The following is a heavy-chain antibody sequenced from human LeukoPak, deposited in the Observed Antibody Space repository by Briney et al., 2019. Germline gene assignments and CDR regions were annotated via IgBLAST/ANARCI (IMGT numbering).Heavy chain of an antibody. CDR2: ILTSGTT. J-gene: IGHJ4*02. CDR3: ARLRVSGSYLYYFDY. CDR1: NGSISSYH. D-gene: IGHD1-26*01. V-gene: IGHV4-4*09. Sequence: SETLSLTCTVSNGSISSYHWSWVRRPPGKGLEWIGYILTSGTTNYNPSLKSRLTISVDTSKNQFTLKLSSVTAADTAVCYCARLRVSGSYLYYFDYWGQGTLVTVSS.